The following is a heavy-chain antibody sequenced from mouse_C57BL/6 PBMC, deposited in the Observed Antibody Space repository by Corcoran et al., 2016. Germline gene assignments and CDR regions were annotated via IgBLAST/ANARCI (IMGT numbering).Heavy chain of an antibody. Sequence: EVQLLQSGPELVKPGASVKITCKASGYTFTDYNMDWVKQSHGKSLEWIGDINPNNGGTIYNQKFKGKATLTVDKSCSTAYMELRSLTSEDTAVYYCAINYGSSYWFAYCGQGSLVTVS. D-gene: IGHD1-1*01. V-gene: IGHV1-18*01. J-gene: IGHJ3*01. CDR3: AINYGSSYWFAY. CDR2: INPNNGGT. CDR1: GYTFTDYN.